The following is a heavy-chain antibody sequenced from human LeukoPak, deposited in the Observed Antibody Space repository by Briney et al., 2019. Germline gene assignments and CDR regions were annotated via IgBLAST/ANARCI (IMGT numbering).Heavy chain of an antibody. D-gene: IGHD5-12*01. J-gene: IGHJ6*03. CDR3: ARVDSGYDWGYYYYMDV. V-gene: IGHV4-34*01. CDR1: GGSFSGYY. CDR2: INHSGST. Sequence: SETLSLTCAVYGGSFSGYYWSWIRQPPGKGLEWIGEINHSGSTNYNPSLKSRVTISVDTSKNQFSLKLSSVTAADTAVYYCARVDSGYDWGYYYYMDVWGKGTTVTVSS.